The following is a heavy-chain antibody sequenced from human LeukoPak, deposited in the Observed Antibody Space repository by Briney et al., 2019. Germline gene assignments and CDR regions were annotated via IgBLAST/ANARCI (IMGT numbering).Heavy chain of an antibody. J-gene: IGHJ4*02. CDR1: GFTVSSNY. V-gene: IGHV3-7*01. CDR3: ARDQTPFV. Sequence: GGSLRLSCAASGFTVSSNYMSWVRQAPGKGLERVAHIKHDGSERYYVDSVKGRFTISRDNAENSLSLQMNNLRADDTAVYYCARDQTPFVWGQGILVTVSS. CDR2: IKHDGSER.